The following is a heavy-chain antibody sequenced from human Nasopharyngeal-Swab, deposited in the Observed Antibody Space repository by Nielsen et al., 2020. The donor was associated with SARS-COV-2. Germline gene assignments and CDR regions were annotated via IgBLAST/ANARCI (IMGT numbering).Heavy chain of an antibody. J-gene: IGHJ3*02. Sequence: GGSLRLSCAASGFTFSSYAMSCVRQAPGKGLEWVSAISGSGGSTYYADSVKGRFTISRDNSKNTLYLKMNSLRAEDTAVYYCAKGGGEQWLVGHYDAFDIWGQGTMVTVSS. V-gene: IGHV3-23*01. CDR2: ISGSGGST. D-gene: IGHD6-19*01. CDR1: GFTFSSYA. CDR3: AKGGGEQWLVGHYDAFDI.